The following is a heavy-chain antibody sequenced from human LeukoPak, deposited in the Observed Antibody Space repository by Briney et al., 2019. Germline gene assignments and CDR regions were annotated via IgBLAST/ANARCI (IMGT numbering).Heavy chain of an antibody. D-gene: IGHD6-19*01. J-gene: IGHJ4*02. CDR1: GFTFSSSG. V-gene: IGHV3-30*02. CDR3: AKGGNSGWNFVDY. CDR2: IRYDGIVK. Sequence: GGSLRLSCAASGFTFSSSGMHWVRQAPGKGLEWVTFIRYDGIVKHYADSVKGRLTISRDNAKNTLFVQMNNLRGEDTAVYYCAKGGNSGWNFVDYWGQGTLVTVSS.